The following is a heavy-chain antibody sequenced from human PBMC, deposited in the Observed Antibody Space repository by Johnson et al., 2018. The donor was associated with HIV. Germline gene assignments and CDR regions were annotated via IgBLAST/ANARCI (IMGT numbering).Heavy chain of an antibody. CDR2: IWYDGSNK. CDR1: GFTFSSYG. D-gene: IGHD6-13*01. CDR3: AKDGYSSSWYPYAFDI. V-gene: IGHV3-33*06. J-gene: IGHJ3*02. Sequence: VQLVESGGGVVQPGRSLRLSCAASGFTFSSYGMHWVHQAPGKGLEWVAVIWYDGSNKNYADSVKGRFTISRDNSKNSLYLQMNSLRAEDTALYYCAKDGYSSSWYPYAFDIWGQGTMVTVSS.